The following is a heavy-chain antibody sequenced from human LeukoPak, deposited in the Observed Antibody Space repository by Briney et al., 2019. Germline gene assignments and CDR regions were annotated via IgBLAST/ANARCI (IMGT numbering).Heavy chain of an antibody. Sequence: PSQTLSLTCTVSGGSISSGGYYWSWIRQPPGKGLEWIGYIYHSGSTYYNPSLKSRVTISVDRSKNQFSLKLSSVTAADTAVYYCARCMPDFGSPIAARPYSDYWGQGTLVTVSS. CDR3: ARCMPDFGSPIAARPYSDY. D-gene: IGHD6-6*01. CDR2: IYHSGST. J-gene: IGHJ4*02. V-gene: IGHV4-30-2*01. CDR1: GGSISSGGYY.